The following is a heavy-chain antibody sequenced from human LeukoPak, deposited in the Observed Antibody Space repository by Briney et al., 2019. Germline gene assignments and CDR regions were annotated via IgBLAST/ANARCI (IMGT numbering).Heavy chain of an antibody. CDR3: ASNYYYGSGSHLV. CDR2: ISWNSGSI. V-gene: IGHV3-9*01. D-gene: IGHD3-10*01. Sequence: GGSLRLSCAASGFSFGDYAMHWVRQAPGKGLEWVSGISWNSGSIAYADPVKGRFTISRDNAKNSLYLQMNSLRVEDTAFYYCASNYYYGSGSHLVWGQGTMVSVSS. CDR1: GFSFGDYA. J-gene: IGHJ3*01.